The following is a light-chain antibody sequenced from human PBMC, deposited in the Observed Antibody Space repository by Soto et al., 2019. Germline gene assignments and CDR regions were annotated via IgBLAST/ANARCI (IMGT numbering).Light chain of an antibody. V-gene: IGKV1-5*03. J-gene: IGKJ1*01. Sequence: DIQMTQSPSTLSASVGDRVTITCRASQSISGSLAWYQQKPGKAPKLLIYEASNLKSGGPPRFSGSGSGTEYALTITSLQPDGSASYYCQQYNGFWTLGQGTRVEVK. CDR3: QQYNGFWT. CDR1: QSISGS. CDR2: EAS.